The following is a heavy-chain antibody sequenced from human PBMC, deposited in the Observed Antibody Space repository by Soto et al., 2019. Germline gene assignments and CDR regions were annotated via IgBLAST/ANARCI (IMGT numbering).Heavy chain of an antibody. J-gene: IGHJ4*02. CDR3: AKDRQPDGFWPFDH. D-gene: IGHD3-3*01. CDR2: ILGSGGT. CDR1: GFTFHTYA. V-gene: IGHV3-23*01. Sequence: EVQLLESGGGLVQPGGSLRLSCAASGFTFHTYAISWVRQTPGKGLEWISGILGSGGTYYADSVKGRFTISRDNSKNTLYLQMNSLRAEDTAMYYCAKDRQPDGFWPFDHWGQGTLITVSS.